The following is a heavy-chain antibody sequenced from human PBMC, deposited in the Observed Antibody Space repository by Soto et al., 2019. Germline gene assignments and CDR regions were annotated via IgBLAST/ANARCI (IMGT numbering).Heavy chain of an antibody. CDR2: SSNSGSFT. D-gene: IGHD1-1*01. Sequence: LRLACAASGFFFSDYYMSWIRQAPGKGLEWIGYSSNSGSFTRYADSVKGRFSISRDNAENSLFLQLNSLRGEDKAIYYCVRSGDNYNLLDYWGQGTPVTVS. J-gene: IGHJ4*02. V-gene: IGHV3-11*06. CDR3: VRSGDNYNLLDY. CDR1: GFFFSDYY.